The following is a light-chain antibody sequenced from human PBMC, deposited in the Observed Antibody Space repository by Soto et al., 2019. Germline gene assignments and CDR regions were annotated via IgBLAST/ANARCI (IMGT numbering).Light chain of an antibody. J-gene: IGLJ1*01. CDR3: CSYAGSYSLYV. Sequence: QSALTQPRSVSGSPGQSVTISCTGTSSDVGGYNYVSWYQQHPGKAPKLMIYDVSQRPSGVPDRFSGSKSDNTASLTISGLHAEDEADYYCCSYAGSYSLYVFGTGTKVTVL. CDR1: SSDVGGYNY. V-gene: IGLV2-11*01. CDR2: DVS.